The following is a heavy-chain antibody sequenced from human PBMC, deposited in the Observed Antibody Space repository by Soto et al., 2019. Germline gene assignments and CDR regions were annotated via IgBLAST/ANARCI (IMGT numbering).Heavy chain of an antibody. J-gene: IGHJ1*01. D-gene: IGHD2-15*01. Sequence: GASVQVSCNASGYIFTAYSIHWVRQAPGQGPEWMGVVNPSGGSTNYAQKFQGRITMTRDTSTNTVYMDLSSLTSEDTAVYYCAREENCSDGICYSEYFQRWGQGTLVTVSS. V-gene: IGHV1-46*01. CDR1: GYIFTAYS. CDR2: VNPSGGST. CDR3: AREENCSDGICYSEYFQR.